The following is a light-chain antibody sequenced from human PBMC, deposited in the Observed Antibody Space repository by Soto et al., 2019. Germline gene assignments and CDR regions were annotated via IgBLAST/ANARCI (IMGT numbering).Light chain of an antibody. V-gene: IGLV2-14*01. Sequence: QSVLTQPPSVSGAPGQRVTISCTGSSSNIGAGYNYVSWYQQHPGKAPKLMIYEVTYRPSGVSNRFSGSKSGNTASLTISGLQAEDEADYYCNSYTSSSTLVFGTGTKVTVL. J-gene: IGLJ1*01. CDR2: EVT. CDR3: NSYTSSSTLV. CDR1: SSNIGAGYNY.